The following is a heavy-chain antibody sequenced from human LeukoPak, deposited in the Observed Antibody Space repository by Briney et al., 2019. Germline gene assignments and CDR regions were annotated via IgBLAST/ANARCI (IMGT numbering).Heavy chain of an antibody. CDR1: GYTFTMYY. CDR3: ATGNIGYCSSTSCYVHYYYYMDV. Sequence: SVKVSCKASGYTFTMYYIHWVRQAPGQGLEWMGGIIPIFDTANYAQKFQGRVTITTDESTSTAYMELSSLRSEDTAVYYCATGNIGYCSSTSCYVHYYYYMDVWGKGTTVTVSS. J-gene: IGHJ6*03. V-gene: IGHV1-69*05. CDR2: IIPIFDTA. D-gene: IGHD2-2*01.